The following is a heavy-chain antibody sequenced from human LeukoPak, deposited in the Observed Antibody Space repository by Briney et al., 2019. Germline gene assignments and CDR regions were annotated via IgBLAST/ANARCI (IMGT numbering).Heavy chain of an antibody. CDR3: ARDKGSGSYSYYYYGMDV. CDR2: IYHSGST. J-gene: IGHJ6*02. CDR1: GGSISSSNW. D-gene: IGHD3-10*01. Sequence: KPSGTLSLTCAVSGGSISSSNWWSWVRQPPGKGLEWIGEIYHSGSTNYNPSLKSRVTISVDKSKNQFSLKLSSVTAADTAVYYCARDKGSGSYSYYYYGMDVWGQGTLVTVSS. V-gene: IGHV4-4*02.